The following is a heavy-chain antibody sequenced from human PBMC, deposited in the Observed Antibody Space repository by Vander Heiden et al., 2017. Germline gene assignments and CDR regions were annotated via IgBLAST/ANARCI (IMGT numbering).Heavy chain of an antibody. D-gene: IGHD6-19*01. CDR1: GFTFRSYS. Sequence: EVPLVESGGGLVKPGGSLRLSCAASGFTFRSYSMNWVRQAPGKGLEWVSSISSSSSYIYYADSVKGRFTISRDNAKNSLYLQMNSLRAEDTAVYYCARDRDPYSSGWYGWFDPWGQGTLVTVSS. V-gene: IGHV3-21*01. CDR3: ARDRDPYSSGWYGWFDP. J-gene: IGHJ5*02. CDR2: ISSSSSYI.